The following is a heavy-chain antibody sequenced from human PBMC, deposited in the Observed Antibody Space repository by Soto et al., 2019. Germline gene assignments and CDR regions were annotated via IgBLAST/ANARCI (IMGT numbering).Heavy chain of an antibody. Sequence: GESLKISCKGSGYSFAGYWITWVRQKPGKGLEWMGRIDPSDSYTNYSPSFQGHVTISADKSISTAYLQWSSLKASDTAMYYCARHVPRPLTPSNQNGEWAWFDPWGQGTLVTVSS. CDR1: GYSFAGYW. CDR2: IDPSDSYT. D-gene: IGHD3-10*01. CDR3: ARHVPRPLTPSNQNGEWAWFDP. V-gene: IGHV5-10-1*01. J-gene: IGHJ5*02.